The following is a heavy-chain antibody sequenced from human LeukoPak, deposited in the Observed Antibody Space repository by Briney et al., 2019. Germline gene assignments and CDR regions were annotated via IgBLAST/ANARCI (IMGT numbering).Heavy chain of an antibody. CDR2: ISSSSSYI. D-gene: IGHD3-22*01. J-gene: IGHJ3*02. V-gene: IGHV3-21*01. Sequence: GGSLRLSCAASGFTFSSYSMNWVRQAPGKGLEWVSSISSSSSYIYYADSVKGRFTISRDNAKNSLYLQTNSLRAEATAVYYCARDKGRITMIVVVTRAVAFDIWGQGTMVTVSS. CDR3: ARDKGRITMIVVVTRAVAFDI. CDR1: GFTFSSYS.